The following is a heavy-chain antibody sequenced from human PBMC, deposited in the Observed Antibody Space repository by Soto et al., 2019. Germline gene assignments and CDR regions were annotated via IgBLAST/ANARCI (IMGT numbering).Heavy chain of an antibody. Sequence: QVQLVESGGGVVQPGRSLRLSCEASGFTFSTYAMQWVRQAPGKGLEWVAVISYEGSRKYYIDSVKGRFTISRDNSKNTLSVQMNSLRAEDTAVYYCARRFDLGDPDRYFDLWGRGTLVTDSS. D-gene: IGHD3-16*01. V-gene: IGHV3-30-3*01. CDR2: ISYEGSRK. CDR1: GFTFSTYA. CDR3: ARRFDLGDPDRYFDL. J-gene: IGHJ2*01.